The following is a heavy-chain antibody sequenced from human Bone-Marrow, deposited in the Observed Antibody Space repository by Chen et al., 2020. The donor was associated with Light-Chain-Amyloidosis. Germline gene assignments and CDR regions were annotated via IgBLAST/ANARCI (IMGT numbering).Heavy chain of an antibody. D-gene: IGHD1-1*01. J-gene: IGHJ6*02. V-gene: IGHV1-24*01. CDR2: FDPETGKI. Sequence: QIQLVQSGTEVKKPGASVKVSCNISGSTLTDLPIHWVRQAPGKGLEWMGGFDPETGKIIYAQPFQGRVTMTEDTSTDTAYMELSSLRFEDTAVYYCAKVQLVVDYYALDVWGQGTTVTVSS. CDR1: GSTLTDLP. CDR3: AKVQLVVDYYALDV.